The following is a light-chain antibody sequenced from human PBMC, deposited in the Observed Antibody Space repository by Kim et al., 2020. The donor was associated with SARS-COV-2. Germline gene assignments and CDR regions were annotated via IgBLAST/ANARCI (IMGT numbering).Light chain of an antibody. V-gene: IGKV3-11*01. CDR2: DAS. J-gene: IGKJ2*01. Sequence: SPGETATLSCRASQSVSSYLAWYQQKPGQAPRLLIYDASNRATGIPARFSGSGSGTDFTLTISGLEPEDFAVYYCQQRSNWPPLYTFGQGTKLEI. CDR1: QSVSSY. CDR3: QQRSNWPPLYT.